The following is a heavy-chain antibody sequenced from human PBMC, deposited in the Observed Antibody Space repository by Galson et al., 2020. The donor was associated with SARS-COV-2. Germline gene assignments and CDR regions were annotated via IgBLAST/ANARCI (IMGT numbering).Heavy chain of an antibody. CDR2: ISSSSSYI. J-gene: IGHJ4*02. Sequence: TGGSLRLSCAASGFTFSSYSMNWVRQAPGKGLEWVSSISSSSSYIYYADSVKGRCTISRDNAKNSLYLQMNSLRAEDTAVYYCARDASSSSFDYWGQGTLVTVSS. CDR3: ARDASSSSFDY. V-gene: IGHV3-21*01. CDR1: GFTFSSYS. D-gene: IGHD6-13*01.